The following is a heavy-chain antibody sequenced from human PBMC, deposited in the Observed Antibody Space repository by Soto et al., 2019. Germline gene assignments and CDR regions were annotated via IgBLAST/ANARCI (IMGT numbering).Heavy chain of an antibody. CDR3: ARDKRGPHYYYYYGMDV. CDR1: GFTFSSYA. V-gene: IGHV3-53*01. J-gene: IGHJ6*02. Sequence: PGRSLRLSCAASGFTFSSYAMMWVRQAPGKGLEWVSVIYSGGSTYYADSVKGRFTISRDNSKNTLYLQMNSLRAEDTAVYYCARDKRGPHYYYYYGMDVWGQGTTVTVSS. CDR2: IYSGGST.